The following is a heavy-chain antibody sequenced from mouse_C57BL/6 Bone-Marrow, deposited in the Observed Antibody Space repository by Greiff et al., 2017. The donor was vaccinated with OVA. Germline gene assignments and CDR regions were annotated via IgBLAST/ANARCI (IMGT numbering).Heavy chain of an antibody. Sequence: VKLQQPGAELVRPGSSVKLSCKASGYTFTSYWMDWVKQRPGQGLEWIGNIYPSDSETHYNQKFKDKATLTVDKSSSTAYMQLSSLTSEDSAVYYCARSYYGSSRGYWGQGTTLTVSS. CDR1: GYTFTSYW. V-gene: IGHV1-61*01. D-gene: IGHD1-1*01. CDR2: IYPSDSET. J-gene: IGHJ2*01. CDR3: ARSYYGSSRGY.